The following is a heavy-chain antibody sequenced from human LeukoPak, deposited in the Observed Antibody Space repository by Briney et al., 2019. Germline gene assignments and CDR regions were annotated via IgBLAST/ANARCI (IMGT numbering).Heavy chain of an antibody. CDR1: GFTVSSNH. CDR2: IYNGGST. D-gene: IGHD2-2*01. CDR3: VRPKHSSTSWLHYGMDV. J-gene: IGHJ6*02. V-gene: IGHV3-66*04. Sequence: GGSLRLSCTVSGFTVSSNHMTWVRQAPGKGLEWVSLIYNGGSTYYADSVKGRFTISRDSSRDTLYLQMNNLRAEDTAVYYCVRPKHSSTSWLHYGMDVWGQGTTVTVSS.